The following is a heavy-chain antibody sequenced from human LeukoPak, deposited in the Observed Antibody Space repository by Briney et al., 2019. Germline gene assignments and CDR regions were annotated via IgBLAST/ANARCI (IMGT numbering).Heavy chain of an antibody. V-gene: IGHV4-39*01. CDR3: ARPSIEYCSSTSCYRGPFDI. D-gene: IGHD2-2*02. CDR2: IYYSGST. CDR1: GGSISSTNYY. J-gene: IGHJ3*02. Sequence: PSETLSLTCTVSGGSISSTNYYWAWIRQSPGKGLEWIGTIYYSGSTYYTPSLKSRVTISVDTSMTQFSLKLSSVTAADTAVYYCARPSIEYCSSTSCYRGPFDIWGQGTLVTVSS.